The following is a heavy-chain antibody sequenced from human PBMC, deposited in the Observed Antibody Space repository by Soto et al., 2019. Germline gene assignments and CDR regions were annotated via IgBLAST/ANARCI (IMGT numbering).Heavy chain of an antibody. V-gene: IGHV3-21*01. Sequence: PGVSLRLSCAGSGFTFSSCTMNWVRQAPGKGLEWVSSVSGGGTTYYADSVKGRFTISRDNARNSLYLQMNSLRTEDTAVYYCAREVQPVVRREYDCWGQGTLVTVSS. CDR3: AREVQPVVRREYDC. CDR2: VSGGGTT. CDR1: GFTFSSCT. J-gene: IGHJ4*02. D-gene: IGHD1-1*01.